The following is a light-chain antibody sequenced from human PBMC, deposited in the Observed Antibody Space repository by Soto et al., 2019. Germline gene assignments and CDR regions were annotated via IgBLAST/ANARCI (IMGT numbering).Light chain of an antibody. J-gene: IGKJ1*01. CDR3: QQYGSSPWT. V-gene: IGKV3-20*01. CDR1: RSVSSTY. Sequence: EIVLTQSPGTLSLSPGERATLSCRASRSVSSTYLAWYQQKPGQAPRLLIYATSNRATGIPDRFSGSGSGTDFTLTINRLAPEDFAVYYCQQYGSSPWTFGQGTKVDIK. CDR2: ATS.